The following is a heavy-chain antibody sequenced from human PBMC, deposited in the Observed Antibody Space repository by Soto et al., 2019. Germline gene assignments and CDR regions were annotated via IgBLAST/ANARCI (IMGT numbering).Heavy chain of an antibody. D-gene: IGHD2-21*02. V-gene: IGHV1-18*01. CDR2: ISAYNGNT. Sequence: QVQLVQSGAEVKKPGASVKVSCKASGYTFTSYGISWVRQAPGQGLEWMGWISAYNGNTNYAQKLQGRVTMTTDTSTSTAYMELRSLRSDDTAVYYCARDAAYCGGDCYSDYYYYGMDVWAQGTTVTVSS. J-gene: IGHJ6*02. CDR1: GYTFTSYG. CDR3: ARDAAYCGGDCYSDYYYYGMDV.